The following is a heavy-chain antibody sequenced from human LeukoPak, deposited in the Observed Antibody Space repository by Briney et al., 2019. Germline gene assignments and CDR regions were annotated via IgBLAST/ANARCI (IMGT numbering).Heavy chain of an antibody. CDR2: ISSSRSYL. CDR1: GFTFSSYS. CDR3: ERALLGYCSGGSCYANH. D-gene: IGHD2-15*01. V-gene: IGHV3-21*01. Sequence: PGGSLRLSCAASGFTFSSYSMNWVRQAPGKGLEWVSSISSSRSYLYYADSVKGRFTISRDNAKNSLYLQMNSLRAEDTAVYYCERALLGYCSGGSCYANHWGQGTLVTVSS. J-gene: IGHJ5*02.